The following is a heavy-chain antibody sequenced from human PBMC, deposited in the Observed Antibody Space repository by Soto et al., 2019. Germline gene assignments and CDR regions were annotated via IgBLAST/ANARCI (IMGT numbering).Heavy chain of an antibody. CDR2: IKQDGSEK. CDR1: GCTFSSYW. Sequence: GGSLRLSCAASGCTFSSYWMSWVRQAPGKGLEWVANIKQDGSEKYYVDSVKGRFTISRDNAKNSLYLQMNSLRAEDTAVYYCARDRSRGFDPWGQGTLVTVSS. CDR3: ARDRSRGFDP. J-gene: IGHJ5*02. V-gene: IGHV3-7*01.